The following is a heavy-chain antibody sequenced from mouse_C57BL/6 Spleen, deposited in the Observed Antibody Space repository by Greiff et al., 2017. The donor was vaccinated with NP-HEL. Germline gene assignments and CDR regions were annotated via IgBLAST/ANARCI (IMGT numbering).Heavy chain of an antibody. CDR3: ARGSWAYFDY. J-gene: IGHJ2*01. Sequence: EVKVVESGPGMVKPSQSLSLTCTVTGYSITSGYDWHWIRHFPGNKLEWMGYISYSGSTNYNPSLKSRISITHDTSKNHFFLKLNSVTTEDTATYYCARGSWAYFDYWGQGTTLTVSS. CDR2: ISYSGST. CDR1: GYSITSGYD. D-gene: IGHD4-1*01. V-gene: IGHV3-1*01.